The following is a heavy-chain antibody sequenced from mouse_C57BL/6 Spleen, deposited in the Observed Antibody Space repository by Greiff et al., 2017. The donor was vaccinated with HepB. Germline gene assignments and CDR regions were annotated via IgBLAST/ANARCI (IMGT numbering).Heavy chain of an antibody. Sequence: QVQLQQSGPELVKPGASVKISCKASGYAFSSSWMNWVKQRPGKGLEWIGRIYPGDGDTNYNGKFKGKATLTADKSSSTAYIQLSSLTSEDSSVYFCARGGSPMDYWGQGTSVTVSS. CDR2: IYPGDGDT. J-gene: IGHJ4*01. CDR3: ARGGSPMDY. CDR1: GYAFSSSW. V-gene: IGHV1-82*01.